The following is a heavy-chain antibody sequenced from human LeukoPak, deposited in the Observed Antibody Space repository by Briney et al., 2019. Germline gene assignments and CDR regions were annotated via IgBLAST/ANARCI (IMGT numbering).Heavy chain of an antibody. CDR2: IYHSGST. Sequence: PSQTLSLTCTVSGASISSYYWSCIRQPPGTGMEWIGYIYHSGSTNYNPSLKSRVTISADTAKDQFSLKLASVTAADTAVYYCATGYSSTWYYFDYWGQGTLVTVSS. CDR1: GASISSYY. V-gene: IGHV4-59*01. D-gene: IGHD6-13*01. J-gene: IGHJ4*02. CDR3: ATGYSSTWYYFDY.